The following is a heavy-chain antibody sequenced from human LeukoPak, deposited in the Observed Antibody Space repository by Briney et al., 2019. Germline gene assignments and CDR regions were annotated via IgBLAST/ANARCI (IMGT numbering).Heavy chain of an antibody. Sequence: GGSLRLSCAASGFTFSSYAMHWVRQAPGKGLEWVAVISYDGSNKYYADSVKGRFTISRDNSKNKLYLQMNSLSAEDTAVYYCARVSPSSNWNAESLDYWGQGTLVTVSS. CDR2: ISYDGSNK. CDR1: GFTFSSYA. J-gene: IGHJ4*02. V-gene: IGHV3-30*17. D-gene: IGHD1-20*01. CDR3: ARVSPSSNWNAESLDY.